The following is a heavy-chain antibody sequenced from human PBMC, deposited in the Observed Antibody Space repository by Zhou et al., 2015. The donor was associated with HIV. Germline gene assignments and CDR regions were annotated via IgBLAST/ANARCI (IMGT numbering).Heavy chain of an antibody. Sequence: QVQLVQSGAEVKKPGSSVKVSCKASGGTFSSYAISWVRQAPGQGLEWMGTITPMFQMETYADKFRARLTITVDKSTRVAYMELSSLTSDDAALYFCARSSVNHDNAFDLWGQGTMVTVSS. CDR2: ITPMFQME. CDR1: GGTFSSYA. V-gene: IGHV1-69*09. D-gene: IGHD3-22*01. CDR3: ARSSVNHDNAFDL. J-gene: IGHJ3*01.